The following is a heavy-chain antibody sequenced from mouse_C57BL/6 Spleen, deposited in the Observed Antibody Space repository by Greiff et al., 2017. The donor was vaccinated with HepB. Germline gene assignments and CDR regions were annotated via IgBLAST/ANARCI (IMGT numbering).Heavy chain of an antibody. V-gene: IGHV1-42*01. CDR2: INPSTGGT. J-gene: IGHJ4*01. CDR3: ARGDGDAMDY. Sequence: EVKLMESGPELVKPGASVKISCKASGYSFTGYYMNWVKQSPEKSLEWIGEINPSTGGTTYNQKFKAKATLTVDKSSSTAYMQLKSLTSEDSAVYYCARGDGDAMDYWGQGTSVTVSS. CDR1: GYSFTGYY.